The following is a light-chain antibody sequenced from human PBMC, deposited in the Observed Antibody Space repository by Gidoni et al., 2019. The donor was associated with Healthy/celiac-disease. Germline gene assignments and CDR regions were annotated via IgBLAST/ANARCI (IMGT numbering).Light chain of an antibody. Sequence: SYVLTQPPSVSVSPGKKARITCGGNNIGSKSVHWYQQKPGQAPVLVIYYDSDRPSGIPERFSGSNSGNTATLTISRVEAGDEADYYCQVWDSSSDHPNVVFGGGTKLTVL. V-gene: IGLV3-21*04. J-gene: IGLJ2*01. CDR1: NIGSKS. CDR3: QVWDSSSDHPNVV. CDR2: YDS.